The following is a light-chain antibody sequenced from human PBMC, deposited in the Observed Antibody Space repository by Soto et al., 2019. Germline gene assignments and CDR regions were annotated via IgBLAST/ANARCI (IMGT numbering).Light chain of an antibody. CDR3: QQYGSSPYT. Sequence: EIVLTQSPGTLSLSPGERATFSCRASQSVSSSYLAWYQQKPGQAPRLLISGASSRATGIPDRFSGSGSGTDFTLTISRLEPEDFAVYYCQQYGSSPYTLGQGTKLEIK. CDR2: GAS. J-gene: IGKJ2*01. V-gene: IGKV3-20*01. CDR1: QSVSSSY.